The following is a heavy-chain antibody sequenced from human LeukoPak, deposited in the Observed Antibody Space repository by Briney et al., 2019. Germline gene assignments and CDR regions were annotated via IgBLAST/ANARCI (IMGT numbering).Heavy chain of an antibody. D-gene: IGHD3-22*01. CDR3: GKGDSSGYQPPDY. J-gene: IGHJ4*02. V-gene: IGHV3-9*01. Sequence: GGSLRLSCAASGFTFNVYAMHWVRQAPGKGLEWVSGISWNSGTIGYADSVKGRFTISRDNAKSPLYLQMNSLRTEDTALYYCGKGDSSGYQPPDYWGQGPLVTVSS. CDR2: ISWNSGTI. CDR1: GFTFNVYA.